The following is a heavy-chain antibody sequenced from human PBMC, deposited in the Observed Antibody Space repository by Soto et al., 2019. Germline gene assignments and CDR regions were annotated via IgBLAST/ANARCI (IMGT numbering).Heavy chain of an antibody. J-gene: IGHJ4*01. CDR2: ITNSGSDT. D-gene: IGHD2-2*01. CDR1: GFTFNSYA. Sequence: GGSLRLSCAASGFTFNSYAMGWVRQAPGKGLEWVSAITNSGSDTYYVDSVKGRFTISRDNSKNTLYLQMNSLRVEDTAVYYCTTDSYSSITIVRFDYWGHGTLVTVSS. V-gene: IGHV3-23*01. CDR3: TTDSYSSITIVRFDY.